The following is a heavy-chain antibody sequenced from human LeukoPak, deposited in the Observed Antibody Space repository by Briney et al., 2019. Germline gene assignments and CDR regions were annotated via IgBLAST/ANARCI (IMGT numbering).Heavy chain of an antibody. CDR2: ISYDGSNK. CDR3: ARAPSHGGDWDNWFDP. CDR1: GFTFSSYG. D-gene: IGHD2-21*02. V-gene: IGHV3-30*03. Sequence: GGSLRLSCAASGFTFSSYGMHWVRQAPGKGLEWVAVISYDGSNKYYADSVKGRFTISRDNSKNTLYLQMNSLRAEDTAVYYCARAPSHGGDWDNWFDPWGQGTLVTVSS. J-gene: IGHJ5*02.